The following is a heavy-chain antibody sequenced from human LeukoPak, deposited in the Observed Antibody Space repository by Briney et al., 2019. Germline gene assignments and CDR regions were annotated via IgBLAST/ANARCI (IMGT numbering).Heavy chain of an antibody. J-gene: IGHJ3*02. D-gene: IGHD3-22*01. CDR2: ISSGGDAT. V-gene: IGHV3-23*01. CDR1: DFSFITYA. CDR3: ARGLFLSGYLDAFDI. Sequence: QPGGSLRLSCAASDFSFITYAMSWVRQAPGKGLEWVSTISSGGDATYYADSVKGRFTISRDNSKNTLYLQMNSLRVEDTAVYYCARGLFLSGYLDAFDIWGQGTVVTVSS.